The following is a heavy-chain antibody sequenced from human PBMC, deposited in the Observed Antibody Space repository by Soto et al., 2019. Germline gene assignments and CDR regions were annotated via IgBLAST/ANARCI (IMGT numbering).Heavy chain of an antibody. Sequence: EVQLVESGGGLVQPGGSLKLSCAASGFTFSGSAMHWVRQASGKGLEWVGRIRSKANSYATAYAASVKGRFTISRDDSKNTAYLQMDSLKTEDTAVYYGTKYGQAGTTSLDPWGQGTLVTVSS. J-gene: IGHJ5*02. CDR2: IRSKANSYAT. CDR1: GFTFSGSA. D-gene: IGHD1-1*01. CDR3: TKYGQAGTTSLDP. V-gene: IGHV3-73*02.